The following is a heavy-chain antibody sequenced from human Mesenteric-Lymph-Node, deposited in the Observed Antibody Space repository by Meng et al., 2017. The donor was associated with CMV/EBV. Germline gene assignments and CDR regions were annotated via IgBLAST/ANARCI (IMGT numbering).Heavy chain of an antibody. J-gene: IGHJ6*02. Sequence: SETLSLTCAVYGGSFSGYYWSWIRQPPGKGLEWIGEINHSGSTNYNPSLKSRVTISVDTSKNQFSLKLSSVTAADTAVYYCARTPRFLEWLPDGMDVWGQGTTVTVSS. CDR3: ARTPRFLEWLPDGMDV. D-gene: IGHD3-3*01. CDR1: GGSFSGYY. V-gene: IGHV4-34*01. CDR2: INHSGST.